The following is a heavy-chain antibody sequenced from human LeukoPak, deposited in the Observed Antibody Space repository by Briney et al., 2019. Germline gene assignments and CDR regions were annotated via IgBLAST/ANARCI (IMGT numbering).Heavy chain of an antibody. Sequence: GESLKISCKGSGYRFTSYWIGWVRQMPGKRLQWMGIIYPGDSDTRYSPSLQGQVTISADKSISTAYLQCSSLKASDTAMYYCARERPHDAFDIWGQGTMVTVSS. D-gene: IGHD1-1*01. CDR1: GYRFTSYW. V-gene: IGHV5-51*01. J-gene: IGHJ3*02. CDR3: ARERPHDAFDI. CDR2: IYPGDSDT.